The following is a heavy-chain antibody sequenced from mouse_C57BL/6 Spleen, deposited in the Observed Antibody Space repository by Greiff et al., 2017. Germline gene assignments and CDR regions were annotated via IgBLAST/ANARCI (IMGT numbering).Heavy chain of an antibody. CDR2: INPGSGGT. V-gene: IGHV1-54*01. Sequence: VQLQQSGAELVRPGTSVKVSCKASGYAFTNYLIEWVKQRPGQGLEWIGLINPGSGGTNYNEKLKGKPTLTADKSSSTAYMQLSSLTSEDSAVYFCSRGDSNDYYAMDYWGQGTSVTVSS. CDR3: SRGDSNDYYAMDY. CDR1: GYAFTNYL. J-gene: IGHJ4*01. D-gene: IGHD2-5*01.